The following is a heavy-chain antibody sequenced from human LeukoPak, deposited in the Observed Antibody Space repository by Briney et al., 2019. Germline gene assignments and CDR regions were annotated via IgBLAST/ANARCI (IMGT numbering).Heavy chain of an antibody. CDR3: ARRILSSSCSYYYYYYMDV. Sequence: GASVKVSCKASGYTFTSYGISWVRQAPGQGLEWMGWISAYNGNTNYAQKLQGRVTMTTDTSTSTAYMELRSLRSDDTAVYYCARRILSSSCSYYYYYYMDVWGKGTTVTISS. D-gene: IGHD6-13*01. CDR1: GYTFTSYG. J-gene: IGHJ6*03. CDR2: ISAYNGNT. V-gene: IGHV1-18*01.